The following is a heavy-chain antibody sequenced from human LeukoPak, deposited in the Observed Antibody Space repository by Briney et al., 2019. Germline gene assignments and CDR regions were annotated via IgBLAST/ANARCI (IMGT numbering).Heavy chain of an antibody. CDR1: GLTFSSYE. CDR2: ISSSGSTI. Sequence: GESLRLSCAASGLTFSSYEMNWVRQAPGKGLEWVSYISSSGSTIYYADSVKGRFTISRDNAKNSLYLQMNSLRAEDTAVYCCARHVVAVGFDYWGQGTLVTVSS. V-gene: IGHV3-48*03. J-gene: IGHJ4*02. D-gene: IGHD3-22*01. CDR3: ARHVVAVGFDY.